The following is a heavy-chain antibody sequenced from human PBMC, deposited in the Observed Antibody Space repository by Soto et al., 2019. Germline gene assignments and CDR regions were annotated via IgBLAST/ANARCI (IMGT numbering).Heavy chain of an antibody. V-gene: IGHV3-66*01. D-gene: IGHD2-2*01. CDR2: IYSGGST. Sequence: PGGSLRLSCAASGFTVSSNYMSWVRQAPGKGLEWVSVIYSGGSTYYADSVKGRFTISRDNSKNTLYLQMNSLRAEDTAVYYCAREAAATNHYYYFMDVWGKGTTVTVSS. CDR3: AREAAATNHYYYFMDV. J-gene: IGHJ6*03. CDR1: GFTVSSNY.